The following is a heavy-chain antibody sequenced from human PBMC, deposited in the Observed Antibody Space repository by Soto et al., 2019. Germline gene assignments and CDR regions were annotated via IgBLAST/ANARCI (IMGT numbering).Heavy chain of an antibody. V-gene: IGHV1-69*01. CDR1: GGTFYTYA. J-gene: IGHJ4*02. Sequence: QVHLVHSGAEVKSPGSSVRVSCRASGGTFYTYAFTWVRQAPGQGLEWMGGITPMIGTTKYAQKFHGRVTFSADESASTAYMEMSNLRSDDTAVYYFARDVSVMTSVFGFWGQGTLITVS. CDR2: ITPMIGTT. D-gene: IGHD3-10*01. CDR3: ARDVSVMTSVFGF.